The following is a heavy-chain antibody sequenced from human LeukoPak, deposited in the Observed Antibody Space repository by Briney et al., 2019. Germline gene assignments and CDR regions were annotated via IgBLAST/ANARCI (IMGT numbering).Heavy chain of an antibody. J-gene: IGHJ5*02. D-gene: IGHD3-10*01. V-gene: IGHV1-46*01. CDR1: GYTFVSYL. Sequence: ASVKVSCKASGYTFVSYLIHWVREAPGQGLEWMGIISPNNGDTQYAPKFRGRVTMTRDMSTSTVYMELSSLISGDTALYYCARGGYYGSGNDFRFDPWGQGTLVTVSS. CDR3: ARGGYYGSGNDFRFDP. CDR2: ISPNNGDT.